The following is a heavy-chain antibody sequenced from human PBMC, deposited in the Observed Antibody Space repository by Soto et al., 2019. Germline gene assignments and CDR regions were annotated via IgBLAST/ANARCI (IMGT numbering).Heavy chain of an antibody. CDR1: GYTFTGYY. Sequence: ASVKVSCKASGYTFTGYYMHWVRQAPGQGLEWMGWINPNSGGTNYAQKFQGRVTMTRDTSISTAYMELSRLRSDDTAVYYCAKVTCSSSSWYVGHYYYYYGMDVWGQGTTVTVSS. CDR3: AKVTCSSSSWYVGHYYYYYGMDV. V-gene: IGHV1-2*02. CDR2: INPNSGGT. J-gene: IGHJ6*02. D-gene: IGHD2-2*01.